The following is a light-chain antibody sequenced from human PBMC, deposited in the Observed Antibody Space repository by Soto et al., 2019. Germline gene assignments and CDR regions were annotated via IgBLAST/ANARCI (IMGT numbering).Light chain of an antibody. J-gene: IGLJ1*01. CDR3: CSYAGSYYV. V-gene: IGLV2-11*01. CDR2: DVS. CDR1: SSDVGGYNY. Sequence: QSALTQPRSVSGSPGQSVTISCTGTSSDVGGYNYVSWYQQHPGKAPKLMIYDVSKRPSGVPDRFSGSKSGNTASLTISGLQAEDEADYYCCSYAGSYYVFGTGTQPTVL.